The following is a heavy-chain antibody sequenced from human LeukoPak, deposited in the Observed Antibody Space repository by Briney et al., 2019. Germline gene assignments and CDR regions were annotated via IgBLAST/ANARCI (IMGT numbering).Heavy chain of an antibody. J-gene: IGHJ6*03. CDR1: GFIFSSHG. Sequence: PGGTLRLSCAASGFIFSSHGMNWVRQAPGKGLEWVSGISPSGDITYYADSVKGRFTISRDNAKNSLYLQMNSLRAEDTAVYYCVRGVPKTSYYYYYMDVWGKGTTVTVSS. CDR3: VRGVPKTSYYYYYMDV. V-gene: IGHV3-23*01. D-gene: IGHD4-11*01. CDR2: ISPSGDIT.